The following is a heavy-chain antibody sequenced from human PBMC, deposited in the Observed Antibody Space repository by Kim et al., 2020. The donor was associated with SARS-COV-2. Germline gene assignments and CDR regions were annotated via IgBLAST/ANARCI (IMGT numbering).Heavy chain of an antibody. J-gene: IGHJ6*02. D-gene: IGHD6-6*01. V-gene: IGHV1-18*01. Sequence: ASVKVSCKASGYTFTSYGISWVRQAPGQGLEWMGWISAYNGNTNYAQKLQGRVTMTTDTSTSTAYMELRSLRSDDTAVYYCARVRSRSSNYYYGMDVWGQGTTVTVSS. CDR2: ISAYNGNT. CDR3: ARVRSRSSNYYYGMDV. CDR1: GYTFTSYG.